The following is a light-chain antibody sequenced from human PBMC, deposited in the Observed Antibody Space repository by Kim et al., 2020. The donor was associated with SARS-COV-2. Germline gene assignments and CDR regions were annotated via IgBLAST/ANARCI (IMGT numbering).Light chain of an antibody. CDR1: QSVSSSY. CDR2: GAS. V-gene: IGKV3-20*01. Sequence: EIVLTQSPGTLSLSPGERATLSCRASQSVSSSYLAWYQQTPGQAPRLLIYGASSRATGIPDRFSGSGSGTDFTLTISRLEPEDFAVYYCQHFGGSSWTFGQGTKVDIK. J-gene: IGKJ1*01. CDR3: QHFGGSSWT.